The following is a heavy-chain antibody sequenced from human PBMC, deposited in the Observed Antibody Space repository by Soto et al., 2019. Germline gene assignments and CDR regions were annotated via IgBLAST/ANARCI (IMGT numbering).Heavy chain of an antibody. CDR2: ISGSGGST. V-gene: IGHV3-23*01. D-gene: IGHD3-10*01. CDR3: AKDLLYYGSGTYMDAFDI. Sequence: GGSLRLSCAASGFTFSSYAMSWVRQAPGKGLEWVSAISGSGGSTYYADSVKGRFTIPRDNSKNTLYLQMNSLRAEDTAVYYCAKDLLYYGSGTYMDAFDIWGQGTMVTVSS. J-gene: IGHJ3*02. CDR1: GFTFSSYA.